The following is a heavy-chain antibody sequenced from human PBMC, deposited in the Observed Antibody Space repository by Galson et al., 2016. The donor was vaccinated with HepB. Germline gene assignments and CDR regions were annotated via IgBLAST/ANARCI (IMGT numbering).Heavy chain of an antibody. CDR1: GGAIYSHY. J-gene: IGHJ4*02. V-gene: IGHV4-59*11. Sequence: SETLSLTCTVSGGAIYSHYWSWIRQAPGKGPEWIGYIHYSGSTNYKSSLKSRVTMSIDTSKTQFSLKVTSVTAADTAVYYCATIEAGRRFFEYWGQGTLVTVSS. CDR3: ATIEAGRRFFEY. CDR2: IHYSGST.